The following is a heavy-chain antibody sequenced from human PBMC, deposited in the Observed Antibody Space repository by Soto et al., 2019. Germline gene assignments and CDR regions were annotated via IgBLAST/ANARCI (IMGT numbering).Heavy chain of an antibody. Sequence: EVQVVESGGGLVKPGGSLRLSCAASGFTFSSYSMNWVRQAPGKGLEWVSCISGSSSYIYYADSVKGRFTISGDNAKNSMYLQMNSLRAEATAVYYRANTDSGDHVRAALDIWGQGTMVTVSS. J-gene: IGHJ3*02. D-gene: IGHD4-17*01. V-gene: IGHV3-21*01. CDR2: ISGSSSYI. CDR3: ANTDSGDHVRAALDI. CDR1: GFTFSSYS.